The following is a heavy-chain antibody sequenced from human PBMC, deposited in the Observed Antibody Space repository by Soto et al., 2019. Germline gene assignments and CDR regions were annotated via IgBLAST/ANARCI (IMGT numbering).Heavy chain of an antibody. J-gene: IGHJ5*02. D-gene: IGHD4-17*01. CDR3: AAEIDDYADFNL. V-gene: IGHV1-58*01. CDR1: GFTFSKSS. Sequence: SVKVSCKTSGFTFSKSSVQWMRQARGQRLEWIGWVVVGSDNTRYAQNFQDRVTITRDMSTSTSYMELSSLTSEDTAVYFCAAEIDDYADFNLWGQGTPVTVS. CDR2: VVVGSDNT.